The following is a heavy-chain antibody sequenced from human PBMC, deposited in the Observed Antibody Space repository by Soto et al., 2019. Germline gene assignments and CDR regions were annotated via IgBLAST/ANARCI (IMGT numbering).Heavy chain of an antibody. Sequence: SETLSLTCTVSGGSISSYYWSWIRQPPGKGLEWIGYIYYSGSTNYNPSLKSRVTISVDTSKNQFSLKLSSVTAADTAVYYCARDYYGSGSSWGQGTLVTVSS. CDR2: IYYSGST. J-gene: IGHJ5*02. CDR3: ARDYYGSGSS. CDR1: GGSISSYY. V-gene: IGHV4-59*01. D-gene: IGHD3-10*01.